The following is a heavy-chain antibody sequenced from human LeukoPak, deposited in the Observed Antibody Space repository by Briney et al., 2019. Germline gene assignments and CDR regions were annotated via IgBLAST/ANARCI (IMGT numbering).Heavy chain of an antibody. D-gene: IGHD1-1*01. Sequence: ASVKVSCKASGYTFTSYPIHWVRQAPGQRLEWMGWSNGGNGNTKYSQEFQDRVTITRDTSASKAYMELSSLRSEDMAVYYCARDSTGNGLLEYWGQGTLVSVSS. V-gene: IGHV1-3*02. CDR2: SNGGNGNT. CDR3: ARDSTGNGLLEY. CDR1: GYTFTSYP. J-gene: IGHJ4*02.